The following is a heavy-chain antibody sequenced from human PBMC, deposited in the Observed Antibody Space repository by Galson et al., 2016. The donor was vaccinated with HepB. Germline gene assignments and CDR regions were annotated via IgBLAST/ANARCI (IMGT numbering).Heavy chain of an antibody. V-gene: IGHV3-33*01. CDR2: IGLVGTIT. CDR3: AREMHVAEAAAFDF. CDR1: EFTFSTYG. D-gene: IGHD6-13*01. J-gene: IGHJ4*02. Sequence: SLRLSCAASEFTFSTYGMHWVRQAPGKGLEWVSLIGLVGTITSYTDSVKGRFTISRDNPKNTLYLQMNSLKVEDTAVYYCAREMHVAEAAAFDFWGRGTLVTVSS.